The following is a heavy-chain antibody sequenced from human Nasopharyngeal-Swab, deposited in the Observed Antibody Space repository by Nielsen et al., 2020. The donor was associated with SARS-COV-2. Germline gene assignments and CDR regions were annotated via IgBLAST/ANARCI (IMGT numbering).Heavy chain of an antibody. V-gene: IGHV1-18*01. CDR3: ARVTPTLYDSSGYLFDY. CDR2: ISAYNGNT. J-gene: IGHJ4*02. D-gene: IGHD3-22*01. CDR1: GYTFTSYG. Sequence: ASLKVSCKASGYTFTSYGISWVRQAPGQGLEWMGWISAYNGNTNYAQKLQGRVTMTTDTSTSTAYMELRSLRSDDTAVYYCARVTPTLYDSSGYLFDYWGQGTLVTVSS.